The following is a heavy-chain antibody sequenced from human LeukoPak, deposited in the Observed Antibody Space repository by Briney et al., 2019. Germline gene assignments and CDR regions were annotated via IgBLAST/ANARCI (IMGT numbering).Heavy chain of an antibody. V-gene: IGHV4-4*07. J-gene: IGHJ4*02. Sequence: SETLSLTCTVSGGSISSVCWSWIRQPAGKALEWIGHIYTSGSTNYNPSLKSRVTMSVDTSRNQFSLKLSSVTAADTAVYYCAKTPIYYYDNSGSYRWSQRTLVTVSS. CDR3: AKTPIYYYDNSGSYR. CDR1: GGSISSVC. CDR2: IYTSGST. D-gene: IGHD3-22*01.